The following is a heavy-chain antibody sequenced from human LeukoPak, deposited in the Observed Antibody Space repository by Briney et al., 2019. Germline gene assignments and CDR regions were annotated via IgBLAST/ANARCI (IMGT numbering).Heavy chain of an antibody. CDR3: AKAGGADFWSGYYDAFDI. Sequence: GGSLRLSCAASGFTFDDYAMHWVRQAPGKGLEWVSGISWNSGSIGYADSVKGRFTISRDNAKNSLYLQMNSLRAEDMALYYCAKAGGADFWSGYYDAFDIWGQGTMVTVSS. CDR1: GFTFDDYA. V-gene: IGHV3-9*03. CDR2: ISWNSGSI. J-gene: IGHJ3*02. D-gene: IGHD3-3*01.